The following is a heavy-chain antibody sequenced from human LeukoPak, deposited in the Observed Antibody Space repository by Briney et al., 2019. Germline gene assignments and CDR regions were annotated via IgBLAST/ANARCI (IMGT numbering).Heavy chain of an antibody. CDR3: ARERYSGYDWGAFDI. V-gene: IGHV3-64*01. J-gene: IGHJ3*02. D-gene: IGHD5-12*01. Sequence: PGGSLRLSCAASGFTFSMYTIHWVRQAPGKGLEYVSGISSHGGRTYYANSVKGRFTISRDNSKNTLYLQMGSLRADDMAVYYCARERYSGYDWGAFDIWGQGTMVTVSS. CDR1: GFTFSMYT. CDR2: ISSHGGRT.